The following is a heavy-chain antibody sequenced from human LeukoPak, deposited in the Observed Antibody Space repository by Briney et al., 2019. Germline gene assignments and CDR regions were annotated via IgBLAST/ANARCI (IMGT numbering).Heavy chain of an antibody. Sequence: GASVKVSCKASGYTFTSYYMHWVRQAPGQGLEWMGIINPSGGSTSYAQKFQGRVTMTRDMSTSTVYMELSSLRSEDTAVYYCARVDLEMAFDYWGQGTLVTVSS. CDR3: ARVDLEMAFDY. V-gene: IGHV1-46*01. CDR1: GYTFTSYY. J-gene: IGHJ4*02. CDR2: INPSGGST. D-gene: IGHD5-24*01.